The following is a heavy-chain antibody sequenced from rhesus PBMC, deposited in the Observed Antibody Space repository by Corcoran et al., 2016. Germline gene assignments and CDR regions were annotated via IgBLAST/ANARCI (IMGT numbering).Heavy chain of an antibody. CDR1: GYSISSGYG. D-gene: IGHD1-26*01. V-gene: IGHV4-127*01. CDR3: ARGHNWNYGAFDF. J-gene: IGHJ3*01. Sequence: QVQLQESGPGLVKPSETLSLTCAVSGYSISSGYGWSWIRQPPGKGLEWIGYFGGSRGSTNYNPSLKSRVTISKDTSKNQFSLKLSSVTAADTAVYYCARGHNWNYGAFDFWGQGLRVTVSS. CDR2: FGGSRGST.